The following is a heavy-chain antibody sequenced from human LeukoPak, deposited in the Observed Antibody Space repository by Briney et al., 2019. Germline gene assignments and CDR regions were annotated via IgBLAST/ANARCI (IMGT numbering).Heavy chain of an antibody. V-gene: IGHV3-23*01. Sequence: GGSLRLSCAASGFIFNSYSMHWVRQAPGKGLEWVSGIGGDGLRTYYADSVKGRFTIARDNSKNTVYLLMNSLRADDTAVYYCAKGQSLEVAGHYFIDYWGQGTLVTVSS. CDR1: GFIFNSYS. D-gene: IGHD6-19*01. CDR2: IGGDGLRT. CDR3: AKGQSLEVAGHYFIDY. J-gene: IGHJ4*02.